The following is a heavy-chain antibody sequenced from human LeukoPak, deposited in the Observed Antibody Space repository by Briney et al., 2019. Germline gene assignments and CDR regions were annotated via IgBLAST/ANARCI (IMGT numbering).Heavy chain of an antibody. Sequence: PGGSLRLSCAASGFTFISYWMHWVRQAPGKGLVWVSRINGYGSSTDFADSVKGRFTISRDNAKNTLYPQMNSLRAEDTAVYYCARDAPGNTALDYWGQGTLVIVSS. V-gene: IGHV3-74*01. CDR2: INGYGSST. J-gene: IGHJ4*02. D-gene: IGHD5-18*01. CDR3: ARDAPGNTALDY. CDR1: GFTFISYW.